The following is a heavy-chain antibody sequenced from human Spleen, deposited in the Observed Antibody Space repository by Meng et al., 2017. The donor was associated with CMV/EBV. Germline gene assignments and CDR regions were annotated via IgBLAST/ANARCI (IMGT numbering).Heavy chain of an antibody. CDR1: GGSISSYY. Sequence: SETLSLSCTVSGGSISSYYWSWIRQPPGKGLEWIGYIYYSGSTNYNPSLKSRVTISVDTSENQFSLKLSSVTAADAAIYFCYAVFSVSYFGASFDYWGQGMLVTVSS. V-gene: IGHV4-59*12. CDR3: YAVFSVSYFGASFDY. D-gene: IGHD1-26*01. J-gene: IGHJ4*02. CDR2: IYYSGST.